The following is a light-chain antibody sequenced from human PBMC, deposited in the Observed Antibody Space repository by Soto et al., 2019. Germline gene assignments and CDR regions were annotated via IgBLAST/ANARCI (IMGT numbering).Light chain of an antibody. Sequence: DIVLTQSPATLSLSPGERATLSCRASQSVGTSLAWFQHKPGQAPRLLLYAASNRAAGIPVRFSGSGSGNDFTLTISSLEPEDFAVYYCQQRNNWLTFGGGTKVEIK. CDR2: AAS. CDR1: QSVGTS. CDR3: QQRNNWLT. J-gene: IGKJ4*01. V-gene: IGKV3-11*01.